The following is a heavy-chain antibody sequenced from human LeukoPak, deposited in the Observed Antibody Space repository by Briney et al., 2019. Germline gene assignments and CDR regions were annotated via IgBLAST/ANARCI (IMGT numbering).Heavy chain of an antibody. CDR3: ARDQYDTWSRRGNFDS. CDR2: ISGSGDNT. D-gene: IGHD3-3*01. V-gene: IGHV3-23*01. J-gene: IGHJ4*02. Sequence: PGGSLRLSCAASGFSFSTYAMSWVRQAPGKGLEWVSTISGSGDNTYYADSLKGRFTISRDSSKNTLYLQMNSLRAEDTAVFYCARDQYDTWSRRGNFDSWGQGTLVIVSS. CDR1: GFSFSTYA.